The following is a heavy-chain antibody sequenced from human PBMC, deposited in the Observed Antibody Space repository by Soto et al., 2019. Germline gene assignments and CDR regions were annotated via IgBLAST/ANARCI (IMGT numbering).Heavy chain of an antibody. D-gene: IGHD3-10*02. Sequence: SETLSLTCTVSGGSISSGDYYWSWIRQPPGKGLEWIGYIYYSGSTYYNPSLKSRVTISVDTSKNQFSLKLSSVTAADTAVYYCASVHFTPTLYFDYWGQGTLVTVSS. CDR1: GGSISSGDYY. J-gene: IGHJ4*02. CDR2: IYYSGST. CDR3: ASVHFTPTLYFDY. V-gene: IGHV4-30-4*01.